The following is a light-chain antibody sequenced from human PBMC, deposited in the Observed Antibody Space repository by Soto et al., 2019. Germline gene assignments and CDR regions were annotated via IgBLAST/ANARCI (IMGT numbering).Light chain of an antibody. CDR2: DVS. CDR1: SSDVGGYKF. CDR3: SSYTSSTTSYVL. J-gene: IGLJ2*01. V-gene: IGLV2-14*01. Sequence: QSALTQPASVSGSPGQSITISCTGTSSDVGGYKFVSWYQQHPGKVPKLMIYDVSNRPSGVSSRFSGSKSGNTASLTISGLQADDEADYHCSSYTSSTTSYVLFGGGTKVTVL.